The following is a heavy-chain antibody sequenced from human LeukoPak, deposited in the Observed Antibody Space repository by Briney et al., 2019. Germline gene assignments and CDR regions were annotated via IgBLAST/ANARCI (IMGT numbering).Heavy chain of an antibody. Sequence: PSETLSLTCTVSGGSVSRHQWSWVRQPPGKGLEWIGYIYYSGNTNYNPSRKSGFTISTDTSNNPFSLKLSSVTAAGTAVYDCARGALTTVSYYMDVWGNGTTLTVSS. V-gene: IGHV4-59*02. CDR3: ARGALTTVSYYMDV. D-gene: IGHD4-11*01. J-gene: IGHJ6*03. CDR1: GGSVSRHQ. CDR2: IYYSGNT.